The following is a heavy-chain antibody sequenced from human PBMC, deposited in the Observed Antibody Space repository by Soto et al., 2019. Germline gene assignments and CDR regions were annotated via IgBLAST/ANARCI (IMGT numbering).Heavy chain of an antibody. CDR1: EFPFRSYA. Sequence: EVQLLESAGGLIEPGGSLRLSCAASEFPFRSYAMSWVRQAPGEGLEWVSAISDIGDITYYADSVKGRFTISRDNSKNTLFLQMDSLRPEDTAVYFCAKDYSYDSSAVLDYWGQGTLVTVSS. CDR2: ISDIGDIT. CDR3: AKDYSYDSSAVLDY. D-gene: IGHD3-22*01. V-gene: IGHV3-23*01. J-gene: IGHJ4*02.